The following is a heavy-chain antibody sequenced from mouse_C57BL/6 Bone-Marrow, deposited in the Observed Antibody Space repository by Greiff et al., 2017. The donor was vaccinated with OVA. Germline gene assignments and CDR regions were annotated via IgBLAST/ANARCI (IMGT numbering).Heavy chain of an antibody. J-gene: IGHJ3*01. CDR2: INPNNGGT. D-gene: IGHD1-1*01. CDR1: GYTFTDYN. Sequence: VQLKQSGPELVKPGASVKIPCKASGYTFTDYNMDWVKQSHGKSLEWIGDINPNNGGTIYNQKFKGKATLTVDKSSSTAYMELRSLTSEDTAVYYCARRGFYGSPFAYWGQGTLVTVSA. V-gene: IGHV1-18*01. CDR3: ARRGFYGSPFAY.